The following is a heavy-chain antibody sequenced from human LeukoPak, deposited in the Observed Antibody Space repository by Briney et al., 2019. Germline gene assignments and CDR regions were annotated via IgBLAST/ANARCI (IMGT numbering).Heavy chain of an antibody. V-gene: IGHV3-30*02. Sequence: GGSLRLSCPASGFTFSSYGMHWVRQAPRRGLEWVAFIRYDGSNKYYADSVKGRFTISRDNSKNTLYLQMNSLRAEDTAVYYCAKRYYDILTGPFGYWGQGTLVTVSS. J-gene: IGHJ4*02. CDR1: GFTFSSYG. D-gene: IGHD3-9*01. CDR2: IRYDGSNK. CDR3: AKRYYDILTGPFGY.